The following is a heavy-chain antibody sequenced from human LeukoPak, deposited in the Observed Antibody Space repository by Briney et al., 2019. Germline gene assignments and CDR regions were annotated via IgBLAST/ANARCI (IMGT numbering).Heavy chain of an antibody. J-gene: IGHJ4*02. Sequence: GGSLRLSCAASGFTFSSYWMSWVRQAPGKGLEWVANIKQDGSDKYYVDSVKGRFTISRDNAKNSLYLQMSSLGADDTAVYYCARLLGEATIYDLWGQGTPVTVSS. D-gene: IGHD3-16*01. CDR2: IKQDGSDK. V-gene: IGHV3-7*01. CDR3: ARLLGEATIYDL. CDR1: GFTFSSYW.